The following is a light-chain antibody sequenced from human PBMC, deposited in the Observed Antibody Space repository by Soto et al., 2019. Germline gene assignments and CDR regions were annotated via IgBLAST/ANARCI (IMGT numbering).Light chain of an antibody. CDR3: CSYTATSTPVV. Sequence: QSVLTQPASVSGCPGQSITISCTGTSSDIGGYNYVSWYQQHPGKAPKLMISEVSNRPSGVSNRFSGSKSGNTASLTISGLQTEDEADYYCCSYTATSTPVVFGTGTKVTVL. CDR2: EVS. V-gene: IGLV2-14*01. J-gene: IGLJ1*01. CDR1: SSDIGGYNY.